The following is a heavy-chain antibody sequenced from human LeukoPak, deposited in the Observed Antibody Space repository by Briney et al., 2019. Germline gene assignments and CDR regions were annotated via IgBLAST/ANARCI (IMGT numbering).Heavy chain of an antibody. Sequence: SETLSLTCTVSGGSISSYYWSWIRQPPGEGLEWIGDINYSGSTNYNPSLTSRVTITVDTAKTQFSLKLSSVTAADTAVYYCARSGYCSSTSRYFWFDPWGQGTLVTVSS. CDR2: INYSGST. CDR1: GGSISSYY. J-gene: IGHJ5*02. D-gene: IGHD2-2*01. V-gene: IGHV4-59*01. CDR3: ARSGYCSSTSRYFWFDP.